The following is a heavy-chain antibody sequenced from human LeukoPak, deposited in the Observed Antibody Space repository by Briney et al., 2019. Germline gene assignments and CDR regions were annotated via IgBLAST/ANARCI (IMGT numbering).Heavy chain of an antibody. J-gene: IGHJ4*02. Sequence: GASVKVSCKASGYTFTSYAMHWVRQAPGQGLEWMGWISAYNGNTNYAQKLQGRVTMTTDTSTSTAYMELRSLRSDDTAVYYCARGEGYSGYGASDYWGQGTLVTVSS. CDR1: GYTFTSYA. V-gene: IGHV1-18*01. D-gene: IGHD5-12*01. CDR3: ARGEGYSGYGASDY. CDR2: ISAYNGNT.